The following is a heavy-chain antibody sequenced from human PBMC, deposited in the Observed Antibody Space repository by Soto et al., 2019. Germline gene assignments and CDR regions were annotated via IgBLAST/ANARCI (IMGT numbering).Heavy chain of an antibody. CDR3: AREGAAAGTGHWYFDL. J-gene: IGHJ2*01. CDR1: GGSISSSNW. CDR2: IYHSGST. V-gene: IGHV4-4*02. D-gene: IGHD6-13*01. Sequence: QVQLQESGPGLVKPSGTVSLTCAVSGGSISSSNWWSWVRQPPGKRLEWIGEIYHSGSTNYNPSLKSRVTISVDKSKNQFSLKLSSVTAADTAVYYCAREGAAAGTGHWYFDLWGRGTLVTVSS.